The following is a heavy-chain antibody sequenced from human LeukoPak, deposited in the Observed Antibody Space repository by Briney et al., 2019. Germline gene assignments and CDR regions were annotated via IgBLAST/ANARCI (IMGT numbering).Heavy chain of an antibody. D-gene: IGHD4-11*01. J-gene: IGHJ6*02. Sequence: SVKVSCKASGGTFSSYAISWVRQAPGHGLKWMGGIIPIFGTANYAQKFQGRVTITADESTSTAYMELSSLRSEDTAVHYCARMTRSMTTMSYYYGMDVWGQGTTVTVSS. CDR3: ARMTRSMTTMSYYYGMDV. CDR2: IIPIFGTA. CDR1: GGTFSSYA. V-gene: IGHV1-69*01.